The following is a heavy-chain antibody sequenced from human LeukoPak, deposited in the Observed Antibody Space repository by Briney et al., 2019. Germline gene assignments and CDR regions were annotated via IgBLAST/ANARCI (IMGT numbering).Heavy chain of an antibody. CDR3: AKHLSGPTGNY. Sequence: PGRSLRLSCAASGFTFSSYGMHWVRQAPGEGLEWVAVISYDGSNKYYADSVKVRFTISRDNSKNTLYLQMNSLRAEDTAVYYCAKHLSGPTGNYWGQGTLVTVSS. J-gene: IGHJ4*02. CDR1: GFTFSSYG. V-gene: IGHV3-30*18. CDR2: ISYDGSNK.